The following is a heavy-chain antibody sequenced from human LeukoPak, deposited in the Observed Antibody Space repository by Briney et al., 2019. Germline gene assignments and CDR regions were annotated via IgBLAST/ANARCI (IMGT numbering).Heavy chain of an antibody. V-gene: IGHV7-4-1*02. CDR1: GYTFTSYG. CDR3: AREGWQQLVQDAFDI. Sequence: ASVKVSCKASGYTFTSYGISWVRQAPGQGLEWMGWINTNTGNPTYAQGFTGRFVFSLDTSVSTAYLQISSLKAEDTAVYYCAREGWQQLVQDAFDIWGQGTMVTVSS. J-gene: IGHJ3*02. CDR2: INTNTGNP. D-gene: IGHD6-13*01.